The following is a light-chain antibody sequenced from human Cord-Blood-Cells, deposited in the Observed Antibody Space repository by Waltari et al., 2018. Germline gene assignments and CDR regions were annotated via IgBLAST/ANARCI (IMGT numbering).Light chain of an antibody. Sequence: ILMPQYPSSLSASVGDRVTITFRASQSISSYLNWYQQKQGKAPKLRIYAAYRLQSGVPSRFSGSGSGTDFTLTISSLQPEDFATYYCQQSYSTLTWTFGQGTKVEIK. CDR1: QSISSY. V-gene: IGKV1-39*01. CDR3: QQSYSTLTWT. CDR2: AAY. J-gene: IGKJ1*01.